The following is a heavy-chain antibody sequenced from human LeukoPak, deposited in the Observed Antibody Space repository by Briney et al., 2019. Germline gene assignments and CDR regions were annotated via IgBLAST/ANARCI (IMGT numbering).Heavy chain of an antibody. V-gene: IGHV4-61*01. J-gene: IGHJ4*02. CDR3: ARDQDY. CDR2: IYYSGST. CDR1: GDSVSSSSYY. Sequence: SETLSLTCTVSGDSVSSSSYYWSWFRQPPGEGLEWIGYIYYSGSTNYNPSLKSRVTISVDTSKNQFSLKLSSVTAADTAVYYCARDQDYWGQGTLVTVSS.